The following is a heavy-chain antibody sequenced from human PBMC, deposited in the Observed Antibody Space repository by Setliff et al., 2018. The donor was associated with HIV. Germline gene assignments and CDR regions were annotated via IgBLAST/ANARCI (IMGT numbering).Heavy chain of an antibody. CDR1: GGSISNYY. CDR2: IYYSGST. Sequence: SETLSLTCTVSGGSISNYYWSWIRPPPGKGLQWIGYIYYSGSTNYNPSLKSRVTISVDTSKNQFSLKLSSVTAADTAVYYCARAGDGSPFYYYYYMDVWGKGTTVTVSS. CDR3: ARAGDGSPFYYYYYMDV. V-gene: IGHV4-59*01. D-gene: IGHD1-26*01. J-gene: IGHJ6*03.